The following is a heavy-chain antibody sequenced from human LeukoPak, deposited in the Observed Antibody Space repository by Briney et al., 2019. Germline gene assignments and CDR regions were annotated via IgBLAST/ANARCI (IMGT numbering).Heavy chain of an antibody. CDR1: GFTFSSYG. J-gene: IGHJ4*02. CDR2: IRYDGSNK. CDR3: AKEDYDILTGSAFDY. V-gene: IGHV3-30*02. D-gene: IGHD3-9*01. Sequence: GGSLRLSCAASGFTFSSYGMHWVRQAPGKGLEWVAFIRYDGSNKYYADSVKGRFTISRDNSKNTLYLQMNSPRAEDTAVYYCAKEDYDILTGSAFDYWGQGTLVTVSS.